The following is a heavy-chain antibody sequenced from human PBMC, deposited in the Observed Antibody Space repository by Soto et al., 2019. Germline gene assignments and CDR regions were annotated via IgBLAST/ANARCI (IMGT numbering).Heavy chain of an antibody. V-gene: IGHV2-26*01. CDR2: IFSNDEK. J-gene: IGHJ4*02. CDR1: GFSLSNARMG. Sequence: QVTLKESGPVLVKPTETLTLTCTVSGFSLSNARMGVSWIRQPPGKALEWLAHIFSNDEKSYSTSLKSRLTISKDTSKSQVVLTMTNMDPVDTATYYCARNRGVGTVVTREYYFDYWGQGTLVTVSS. CDR3: ARNRGVGTVVTREYYFDY. D-gene: IGHD2-21*02.